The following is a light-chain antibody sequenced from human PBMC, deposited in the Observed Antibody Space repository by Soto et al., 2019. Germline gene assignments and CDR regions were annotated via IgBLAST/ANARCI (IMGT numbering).Light chain of an antibody. Sequence: QSALTPPASVSGSPGQTITISCTGTSSDVGGYAYVSWYQQYPGKVPKLVISDVSNRPSGVSHRFSGSRSGNTAYLTISWLQAEDEADYHCSSYTSRTTPFFGGGTKLTVL. CDR3: SSYTSRTTPF. V-gene: IGLV2-14*01. J-gene: IGLJ2*01. CDR2: DVS. CDR1: SSDVGGYAY.